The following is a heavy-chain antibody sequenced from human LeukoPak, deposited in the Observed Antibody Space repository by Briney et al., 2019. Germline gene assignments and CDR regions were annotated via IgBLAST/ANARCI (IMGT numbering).Heavy chain of an antibody. Sequence: EASVKVSCKASGYTFTGYYMHWVRQAPGQGLEWMGWINPNSSGTNYAQKFQGRVTMTRDTSISTAYMELSRLRSDDTAVYYCARGGGYSGYEFDPWGQGTLVTVSS. V-gene: IGHV1-2*02. CDR1: GYTFTGYY. CDR3: ARGGGYSGYEFDP. CDR2: INPNSSGT. J-gene: IGHJ5*02. D-gene: IGHD5-12*01.